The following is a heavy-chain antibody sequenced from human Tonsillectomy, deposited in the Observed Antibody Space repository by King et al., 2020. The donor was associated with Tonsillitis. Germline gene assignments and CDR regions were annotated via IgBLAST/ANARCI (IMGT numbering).Heavy chain of an antibody. D-gene: IGHD4-23*01. CDR3: AEVARTTLVKGGYYFDY. Sequence: VQLVESGGGLVQPGGSLRLSCAASGFTFSSYAMSWVRQAPGKGLEWVSAISGSGGSTNYADSVQGRFTISRDNSKNTRYLQMNSLRAEDTAVYYCAEVARTTLVKGGYYFDYWGQGTLVTVSS. CDR1: GFTFSSYA. J-gene: IGHJ4*02. CDR2: ISGSGGST. V-gene: IGHV3-23*04.